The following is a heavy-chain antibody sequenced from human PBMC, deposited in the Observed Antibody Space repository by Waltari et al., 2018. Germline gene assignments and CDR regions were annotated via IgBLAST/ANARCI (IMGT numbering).Heavy chain of an antibody. CDR3: APSVTWAMVRRVNAFVI. CDR1: GFSLSTSGVG. V-gene: IGHV2-5*02. CDR2: IYWGDDK. J-gene: IGHJ3*02. Sequence: QITLKESGPTLVKPTQTLTLTCTFSGFSLSTSGVGVGWIRQPPGKALEWLALIYWGDDKSYSPSQMSRPTFTKDISIDQVFLTMTNIDPVDTATYVCAPSVTWAMVRRVNAFVIWGQGTIVTVSS. D-gene: IGHD3-10*01.